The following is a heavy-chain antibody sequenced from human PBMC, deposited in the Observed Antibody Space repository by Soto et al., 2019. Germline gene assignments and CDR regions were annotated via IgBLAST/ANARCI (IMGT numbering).Heavy chain of an antibody. CDR3: AKGNGAAGGRGADVHY. CDR1: GFTFRNYA. J-gene: IGHJ4*02. CDR2: ITNSGANT. Sequence: QLLESGGGLVQPGGSLRLSCAASGFTFRNYAMHWVRQAPGKGLEWVSTITNSGANTFYAGSVKGPFSISRDNSRNALHLQMNSLTADETAIYFCAKGNGAAGGRGADVHYWGQGTRVTVSS. V-gene: IGHV3-23*01. D-gene: IGHD6-13*01.